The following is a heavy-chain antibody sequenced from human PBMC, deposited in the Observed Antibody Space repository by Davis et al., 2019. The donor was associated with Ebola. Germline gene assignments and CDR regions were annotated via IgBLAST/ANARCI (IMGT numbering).Heavy chain of an antibody. Sequence: PGGSLRLSCTVPGCSISSYYWSWIRQPPGKGLEWIGYIYSSGSTNYNPSLKSRVTISVDTSKNQFSLKLSSVTAADTAVYYCATSSLDSTGGYFDYWGQGTLVTVSS. CDR1: GCSISSYY. V-gene: IGHV4-59*01. CDR2: IYSSGST. D-gene: IGHD3-22*01. CDR3: ATSSLDSTGGYFDY. J-gene: IGHJ4*02.